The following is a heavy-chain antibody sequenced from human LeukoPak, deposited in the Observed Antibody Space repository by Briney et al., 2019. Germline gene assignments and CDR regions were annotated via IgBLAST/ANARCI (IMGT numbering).Heavy chain of an antibody. D-gene: IGHD2/OR15-2a*01. Sequence: TGGSLRLSCAASGFTFSFYDMHWVRQATGKSLEWVSGIGKGGDTYYPESVKGRFTLSRDTGKNSLYLQMNSLSAEDTAVYYCIRDLGLSRAFGAFDVWGQGTLVTVSS. CDR1: GFTFSFYD. V-gene: IGHV3-13*01. J-gene: IGHJ3*01. CDR3: IRDLGLSRAFGAFDV. CDR2: IGKGGDT.